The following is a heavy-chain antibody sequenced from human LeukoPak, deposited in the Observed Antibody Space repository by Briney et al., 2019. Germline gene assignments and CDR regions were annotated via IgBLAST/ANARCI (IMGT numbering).Heavy chain of an antibody. V-gene: IGHV1-18*01. D-gene: IGHD2/OR15-2a*01. CDR2: ISTYNGRT. J-gene: IGHJ4*02. CDR1: GGTFSSYA. CDR3: ARLNSTHLFDTIYHQLDY. Sequence: ASVKVSCTASGGTFSSYAISWVRQAPGQGLEWMGWISTYNGRTNYAPDFQDRVTMTSDRSTSTAYMELRSLRSDDTAVYYCARLNSTHLFDTIYHQLDYWGQGALVTVSS.